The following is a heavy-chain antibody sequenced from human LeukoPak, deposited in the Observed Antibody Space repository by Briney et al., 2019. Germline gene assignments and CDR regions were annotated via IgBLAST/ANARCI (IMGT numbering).Heavy chain of an antibody. J-gene: IGHJ4*02. V-gene: IGHV3-23*01. Sequence: GGSLRLSCAASQFTFSSYAMSWVRQAPGKGLEWVSTVSNNGGDTYYADSVQGRFTISRHNSKNTLYLQMNSLRAEDTAVYHCARGVVSATKLEYWGQGTLVTVSS. CDR3: ARGVVSATKLEY. CDR2: VSNNGGDT. CDR1: QFTFSSYA. D-gene: IGHD2-21*01.